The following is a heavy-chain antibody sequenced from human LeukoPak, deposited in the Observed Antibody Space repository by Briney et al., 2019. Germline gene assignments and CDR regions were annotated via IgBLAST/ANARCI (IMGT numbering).Heavy chain of an antibody. CDR2: ISYDGTNK. CDR1: GITFRNYA. Sequence: GGSLSLSCAVSGITFRNYAMHWVRQAPGKGLEWVALISYDGTNKYYADSVKGRFTISRDNSKTTLYLQMDSLRVEDTAVYYCAQGYFYDKIGYPPVDYWGQGTLVTVSS. J-gene: IGHJ4*02. D-gene: IGHD3-22*01. CDR3: AQGYFYDKIGYPPVDY. V-gene: IGHV3-30-3*01.